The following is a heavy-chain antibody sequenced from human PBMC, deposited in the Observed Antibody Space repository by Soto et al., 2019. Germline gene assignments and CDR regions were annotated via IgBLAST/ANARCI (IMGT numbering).Heavy chain of an antibody. D-gene: IGHD1-1*01. J-gene: IGHJ5*02. CDR3: VRDGTKTLRDWFDP. CDR1: GASIIGFY. CDR2: IYATGTT. Sequence: PSETLSVTCTVAGASIIGFYWSWIRKSAGKGLEWIGRIYATGTTDYNPSLKSRVMMSVDTSKKQFSLKLRSVTAADTAVYYCVRDGTKTLRDWFDPWGQGISVTVSS. V-gene: IGHV4-4*07.